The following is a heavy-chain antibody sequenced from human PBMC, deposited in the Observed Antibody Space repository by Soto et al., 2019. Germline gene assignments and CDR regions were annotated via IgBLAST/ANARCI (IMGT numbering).Heavy chain of an antibody. D-gene: IGHD5-12*01. V-gene: IGHV3-33*01. CDR2: IWYDGSNK. Sequence: GGSLRLSCAASGFTFSSYGMHWVRQGPGKGLEWVAVIWYDGSNKYYADSVKGRFTISRDNSKNTLYLQMNSLRAEDTAVYYCARAAYSGYDYEGYYYYYGMDVWGQGTTVTVSS. CDR1: GFTFSSYG. J-gene: IGHJ6*02. CDR3: ARAAYSGYDYEGYYYYYGMDV.